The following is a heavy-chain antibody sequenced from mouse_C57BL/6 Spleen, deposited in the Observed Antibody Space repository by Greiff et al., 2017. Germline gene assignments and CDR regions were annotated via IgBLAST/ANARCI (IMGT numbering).Heavy chain of an antibody. J-gene: IGHJ2*01. CDR3: ARASDNYFFDY. CDR2: ISDGGSYT. CDR1: GFTFSSYA. V-gene: IGHV5-4*03. Sequence: EVMLVESGGGLVKPGGSLKLSCAASGFTFSSYAMSWVRQTPEKRLEWVATISDGGSYTYYPDNVKGRFTISRDNAKNNLYLQMSHLKSEDTAMYYCARASDNYFFDYWGEDTTLTLSS.